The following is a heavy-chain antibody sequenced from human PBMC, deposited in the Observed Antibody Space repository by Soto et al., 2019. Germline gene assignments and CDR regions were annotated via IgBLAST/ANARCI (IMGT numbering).Heavy chain of an antibody. CDR3: ARETFRSFYSDY. D-gene: IGHD3-16*01. Sequence: LRLSCTASGFTFSSYWVHWVRQDPGKGLVWVSRIKSDGSSTNYADSVKGRFTISRDNAKNTLYLQMNSLRAEDTAVYYCARETFRSFYSDYWGQGTLVTVSS. CDR1: GFTFSSYW. CDR2: IKSDGSST. J-gene: IGHJ4*02. V-gene: IGHV3-74*01.